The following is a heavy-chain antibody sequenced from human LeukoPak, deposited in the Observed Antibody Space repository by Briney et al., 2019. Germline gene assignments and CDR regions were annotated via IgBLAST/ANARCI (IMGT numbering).Heavy chain of an antibody. CDR2: IYYSGST. CDR3: ARERRYYDSSGYPDAFDI. Sequence: PSETLSLTCTVSGGSISSSSYYWGWIRQPPGKGLEWIGSIYYSGSTYYNPSLKSRVTISVDTSKNQFSLKLSSVTAADTAVYYCARERRYYDSSGYPDAFDIWGQGTMVTVSS. CDR1: GGSISSSSYY. D-gene: IGHD3-22*01. V-gene: IGHV4-39*07. J-gene: IGHJ3*02.